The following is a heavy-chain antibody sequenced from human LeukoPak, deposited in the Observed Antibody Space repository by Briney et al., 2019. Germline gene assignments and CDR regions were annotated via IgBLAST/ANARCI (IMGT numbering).Heavy chain of an antibody. J-gene: IGHJ4*02. V-gene: IGHV3-30*18. CDR2: LSYDGSNT. D-gene: IGHD2/OR15-2a*01. CDR3: AKDPHQLILSNYFDD. CDR1: GFTFSSRA. Sequence: GRSLRLSCAASGFTFSSRAMYWVRQAPAKGLEWVAGLSYDGSNTYYLDSVKGRFTISGDNSKNTLYLQMDSLRTEDTAVYYCAKDPHQLILSNYFDDWGQGTLVTVS.